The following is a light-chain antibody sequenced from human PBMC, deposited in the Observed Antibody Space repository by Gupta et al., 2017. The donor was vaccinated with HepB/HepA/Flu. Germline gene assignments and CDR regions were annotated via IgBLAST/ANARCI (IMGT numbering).Light chain of an antibody. J-gene: IGLJ3*02. CDR2: DVT. V-gene: IGLV2-14*03. Sequence: QSVLTQPASVSVSPGQSIAISCTGTSSDVGGRNSVSWYQQHPDKAPKLIIYDVTSRASGVSNRFSGSKSGNTASLTISGLQAEDEADYYCSSYTSSSPWVFGGGTKVTVL. CDR3: SSYTSSSPWV. CDR1: SSDVGGRNS.